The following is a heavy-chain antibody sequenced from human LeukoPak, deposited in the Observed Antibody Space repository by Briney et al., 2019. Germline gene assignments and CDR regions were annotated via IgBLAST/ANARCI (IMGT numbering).Heavy chain of an antibody. V-gene: IGHV3-9*03. J-gene: IGHJ4*02. CDR2: ISWNSGSI. CDR1: GFTFDDYA. Sequence: GGSLRLSCAASGFTFDDYAMHWARQAPGKGLEWVSGISWNSGSIGYADSVKGRFTISRDNAKNSLYLQMNSLRAEDMALYYCAKAVSLSGSLDYWGQGTLVTVSS. CDR3: AKAVSLSGSLDY. D-gene: IGHD3-22*01.